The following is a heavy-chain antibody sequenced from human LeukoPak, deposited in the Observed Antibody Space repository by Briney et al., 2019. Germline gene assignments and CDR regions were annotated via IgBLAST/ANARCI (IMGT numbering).Heavy chain of an antibody. D-gene: IGHD3-16*01. CDR3: ARGDDYVWGSFSIGFDY. V-gene: IGHV3-48*01. CDR2: ISGSSGII. Sequence: PGGSLRLSCAASGFTFNTYTMNWVRQAPGKGLEWVSYISGSSGIIDYADSVKGRFTISRDNSKNTLYLQMNSLRAEDTAVYYCARGDDYVWGSFSIGFDYWGQGTLVTVSS. CDR1: GFTFNTYT. J-gene: IGHJ4*02.